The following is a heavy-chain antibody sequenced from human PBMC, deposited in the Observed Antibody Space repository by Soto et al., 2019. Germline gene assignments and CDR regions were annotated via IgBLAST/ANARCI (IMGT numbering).Heavy chain of an antibody. D-gene: IGHD3-3*01. Sequence: LRLSFAGSGFTFSSYAMSWVRQAPGKWLEWVSTVSGSGGSTSYADSVKGRFTISGDKSKSTLYLQMNSLRGEDTAVYYCAKATNFGVGTDYYYYYGMEFLGQGTMVNVSS. CDR2: VSGSGGST. CDR1: GFTFSSYA. J-gene: IGHJ6*02. V-gene: IGHV3-23*01. CDR3: AKATNFGVGTDYYYYYGMEF.